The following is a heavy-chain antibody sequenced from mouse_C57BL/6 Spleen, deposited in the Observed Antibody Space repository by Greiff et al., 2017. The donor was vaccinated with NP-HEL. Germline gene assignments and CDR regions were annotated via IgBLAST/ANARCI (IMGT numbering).Heavy chain of an antibody. V-gene: IGHV1-15*01. D-gene: IGHD1-1*01. J-gene: IGHJ1*03. CDR3: TRWGTTVVAKVYFDV. Sequence: QVQLKESGAELVRPGASVTLSCKASGYTFTDYEMHWVKQTPVHGLEWIGAIDPEPGGTAYNQKFKGKAILTADKSSSTAYMELRSLTSEYSAVDYCTRWGTTVVAKVYFDVWGTGTTVTVSS. CDR1: GYTFTDYE. CDR2: IDPEPGGT.